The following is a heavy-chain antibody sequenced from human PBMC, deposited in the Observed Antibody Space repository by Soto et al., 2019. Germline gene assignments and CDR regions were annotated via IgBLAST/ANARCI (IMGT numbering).Heavy chain of an antibody. V-gene: IGHV4-31*03. J-gene: IGHJ5*02. CDR2: IYYSGST. CDR3: ARAPKVVPAAKRSYNWFDP. Sequence: PSETLSLTCTVSGGSISSGGYYWSWIRQHPGKGLEWIGYIYYSGSTYYNPSLKSRVTISVDTSKNQFSLKLSSVTAADTAVYYCARAPKVVPAAKRSYNWFDPWGQGTQVTVSS. CDR1: GGSISSGGYY. D-gene: IGHD2-2*01.